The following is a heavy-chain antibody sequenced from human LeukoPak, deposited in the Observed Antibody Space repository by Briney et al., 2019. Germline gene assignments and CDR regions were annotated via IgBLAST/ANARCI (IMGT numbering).Heavy chain of an antibody. Sequence: SQTLPLTCTVSGGSISSGGYYCSWIRQHPGKGLEWIGYIYYSGSTYYNPSLKSRVTISVDTSKNQFSLKLSSVTAADTAVYYCARVSYDFWSGYYPNWFDPWGQGTLVTVSS. CDR3: ARVSYDFWSGYYPNWFDP. D-gene: IGHD3-3*01. CDR2: IYYSGST. V-gene: IGHV4-31*03. CDR1: GGSISSGGYY. J-gene: IGHJ5*02.